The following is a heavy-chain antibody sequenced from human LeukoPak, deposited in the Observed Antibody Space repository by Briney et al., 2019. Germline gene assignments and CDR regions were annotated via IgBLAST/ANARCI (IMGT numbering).Heavy chain of an antibody. D-gene: IGHD3-16*01. CDR2: ISGSGGST. CDR3: AKALDYDHTYFDY. Sequence: PGGSLRFSCAASGFTFSSYGMGWVRQAPGKGLEWVSAISGSGGSTYYADSVEGRFTISRDNSKNTLYLQMNSLRAEDTAVYYCAKALDYDHTYFDYWGQGTLVTVSS. CDR1: GFTFSSYG. J-gene: IGHJ4*02. V-gene: IGHV3-23*01.